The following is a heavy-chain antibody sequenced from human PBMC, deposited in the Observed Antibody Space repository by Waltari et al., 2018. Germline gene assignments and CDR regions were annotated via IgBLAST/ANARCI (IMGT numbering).Heavy chain of an antibody. D-gene: IGHD6-19*01. J-gene: IGHJ4*02. CDR3: AREGRGGPGWRGFDY. CDR2: ISSSSSYI. V-gene: IGHV3-21*01. Sequence: EVQLVESGGGLVKPGGSLRLSCAASGFTFSSYSMNWVRQAPGKGLEWVSSISSSSSYIYYADSVKGRFTISRDNAKNSLYLQMNSLRAEDTAVYYCAREGRGGPGWRGFDYWGQGTLVTVSS. CDR1: GFTFSSYS.